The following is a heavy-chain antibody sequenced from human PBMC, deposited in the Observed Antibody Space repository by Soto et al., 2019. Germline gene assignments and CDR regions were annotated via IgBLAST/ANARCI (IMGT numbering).Heavy chain of an antibody. D-gene: IGHD2-15*01. CDR3: ARSWNWATVVTPNYGMDV. CDR1: GGTFSSYA. Sequence: QVQLVQSGAEVKKPGSSVKVSCKASGGTFSSYAISWVRQAPGQGLEWMGGIIPIFGTANYAQKFQGRVTITGDESTSTAYMELSSLRSEDTAVYYCARSWNWATVVTPNYGMDVWGQGTTVTVSS. CDR2: IIPIFGTA. J-gene: IGHJ6*02. V-gene: IGHV1-69*01.